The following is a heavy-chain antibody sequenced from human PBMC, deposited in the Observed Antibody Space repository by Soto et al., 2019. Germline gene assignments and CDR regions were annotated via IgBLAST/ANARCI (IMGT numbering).Heavy chain of an antibody. CDR1: GGSISSYF. V-gene: IGHV4-59*08. J-gene: IGHJ4*02. CDR2: IYDSESA. Sequence: QVQLQESGPGLVKPSETLSLTCTVSGGSISSYFWSWIQQPPGKGLEWIGYIYDSESASYNPSLKSRVTMSLDTSNNQFSLKLTSVTAADTAVYYCARTNRGQGFDFWGQGTLVTVSS. D-gene: IGHD3-16*02. CDR3: ARTNRGQGFDF.